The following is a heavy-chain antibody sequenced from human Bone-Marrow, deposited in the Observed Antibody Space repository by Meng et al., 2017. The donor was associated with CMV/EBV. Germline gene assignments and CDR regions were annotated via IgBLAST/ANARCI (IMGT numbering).Heavy chain of an antibody. CDR2: IKQDGSEK. D-gene: IGHD2/OR15-2a*01. Sequence: GGSLRLSCAASGFTFSSHAMSWVRQAPGKGLEWVANIKQDGSEKYYVDSVKGRFTISRDNAKNSLYLQMNSLRAEDTAVYYCARDLSASRWGQGTLVTVSS. CDR1: GFTFSSHA. V-gene: IGHV3-7*01. CDR3: ARDLSASR. J-gene: IGHJ4*02.